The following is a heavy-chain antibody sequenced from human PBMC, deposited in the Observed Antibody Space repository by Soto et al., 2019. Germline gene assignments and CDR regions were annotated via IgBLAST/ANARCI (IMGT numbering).Heavy chain of an antibody. V-gene: IGHV1-2*02. Sequence: QLHLVQSGAVVKKPGASVTVSCSASGYPVTAYYMHWVRQAPGRGLEWMGGINPATGAAKYTQTFQGRVTMTMDTSTSTSFMELSGLTSADTAVFYCARGGGVGVAGSAAFDMWGQGNLVVVSS. CDR1: GYPVTAYY. CDR3: ARGGGVGVAGSAAFDM. D-gene: IGHD3-3*01. CDR2: INPATGAA. J-gene: IGHJ3*02.